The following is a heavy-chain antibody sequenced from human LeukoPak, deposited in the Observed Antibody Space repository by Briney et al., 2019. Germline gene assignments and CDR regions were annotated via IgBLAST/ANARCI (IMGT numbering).Heavy chain of an antibody. V-gene: IGHV3-23*01. Sequence: GGSLRLSCAVSGFAFGSEAMSWVRQSPARGLEWVASISPGGGTTYYADSVKGRFTISRDNSKDTVYLQMDSLRAEDTAVYYCARTGDVSTTSIYYYYAMDVWGQGTTVTVSS. CDR2: ISPGGGTT. CDR1: GFAFGSEA. J-gene: IGHJ6*02. CDR3: ARTGDVSTTSIYYYYAMDV. D-gene: IGHD2/OR15-2a*01.